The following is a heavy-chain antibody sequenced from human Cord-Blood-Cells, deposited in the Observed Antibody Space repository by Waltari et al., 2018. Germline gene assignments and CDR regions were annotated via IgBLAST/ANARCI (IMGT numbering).Heavy chain of an antibody. Sequence: QVQLVESGGGVVQPGRSLRLSCAASGFTFSSYAMHWVRQAPGKGLEWVTVISYDGSNKYYADSVKGRFTSSRDNSKNTLYLQMNSLRAEDTAVYYCARDPCSSTSCYYFDYWGQGTLVTVSS. CDR1: GFTFSSYA. CDR3: ARDPCSSTSCYYFDY. J-gene: IGHJ4*02. V-gene: IGHV3-30*04. D-gene: IGHD2-2*01. CDR2: ISYDGSNK.